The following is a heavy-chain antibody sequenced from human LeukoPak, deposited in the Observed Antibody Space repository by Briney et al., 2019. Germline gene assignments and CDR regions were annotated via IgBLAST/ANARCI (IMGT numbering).Heavy chain of an antibody. J-gene: IGHJ4*02. CDR2: IYPGDSDT. V-gene: IGHV5-51*01. D-gene: IGHD2-2*01. CDR1: GYSFSNYW. CDR3: ARPDSNEYTRRPTPFGY. Sequence: GESLKISFQASGYSFSNYWIAWVRQMPGKGLEWLGIIYPGDSDTRYSPSFQGQVTISADKSISTAYLQWSSLKASDTAVYYCARPDSNEYTRRPTPFGYWGQGTLVTVSS.